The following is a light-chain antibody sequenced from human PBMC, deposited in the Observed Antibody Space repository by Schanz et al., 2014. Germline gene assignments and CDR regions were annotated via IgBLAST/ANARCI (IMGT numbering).Light chain of an antibody. V-gene: IGKV4-1*01. J-gene: IGKJ4*01. CDR2: WAS. CDR1: QSVLYTSDNKNY. Sequence: DIVMTQSPDSLAVSLGERATINCKSSQSVLYTSDNKNYLAWYQHKPGQPPKLLIYWASTRESGVPDRFSASGSGTDFTLTISSLQAEDVAVYYCQQYYGYPLTFGGGTKVEIK. CDR3: QQYYGYPLT.